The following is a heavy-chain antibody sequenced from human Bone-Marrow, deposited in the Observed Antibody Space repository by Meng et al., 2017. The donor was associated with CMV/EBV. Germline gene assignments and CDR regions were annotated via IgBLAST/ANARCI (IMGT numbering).Heavy chain of an antibody. CDR2: ISVYNGNT. J-gene: IGHJ6*02. D-gene: IGHD2-2*02. V-gene: IGHV1-18*01. CDR3: ARGELNGDIVVVPAAIPDYYYYYGMDV. CDR1: GYTFTSYG. Sequence: ASVKVSCKTSGYTFTSYGISWVRQAPGQGLEWMGWISVYNGNTNYVQSLQGRVTMTTDTSTSTAYMEMRSLRSDDTAVYYCARGELNGDIVVVPAAIPDYYYYYGMDVWGQGTTVTVSS.